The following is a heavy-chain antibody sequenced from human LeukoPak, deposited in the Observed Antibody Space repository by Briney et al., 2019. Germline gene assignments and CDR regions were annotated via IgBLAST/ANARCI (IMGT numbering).Heavy chain of an antibody. Sequence: GESLKISCKGSGYSFTSYWIGWVRQMPGRGLEWMGIIFPADSESRHSPSFQGQVTISVDKSIRTAYLQWSSLKASDTGMYYCARQYYYDSSGYYHFDYWGQGTLVTVSS. CDR2: IFPADSES. V-gene: IGHV5-51*01. CDR1: GYSFTSYW. CDR3: ARQYYYDSSGYYHFDY. J-gene: IGHJ4*02. D-gene: IGHD3-22*01.